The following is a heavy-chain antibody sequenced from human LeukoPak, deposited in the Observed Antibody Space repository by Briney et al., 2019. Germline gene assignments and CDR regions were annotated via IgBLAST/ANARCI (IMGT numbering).Heavy chain of an antibody. CDR2: ISASGGTT. CDR3: AKEPREYCSSTSCPNWIDP. CDR1: GFTFSSYA. Sequence: GGSLRLSCAASGFTFSSYAMSWVRQAPGKGLEWVSDISASGGTTYYADSVKGRFTISRDNSKNTLYLQMSGLRAEDTAVYYCAKEPREYCSSTSCPNWIDPWGQGTLVTVSS. D-gene: IGHD2-2*01. V-gene: IGHV3-23*01. J-gene: IGHJ5*02.